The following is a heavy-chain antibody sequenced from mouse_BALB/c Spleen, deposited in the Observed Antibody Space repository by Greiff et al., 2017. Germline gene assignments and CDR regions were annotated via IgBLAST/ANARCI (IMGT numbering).Heavy chain of an antibody. CDR3: ARDQDMSRVSFAY. V-gene: IGHV5-4*02. D-gene: IGHD1-1*01. CDR2: ISDGGSYT. J-gene: IGHJ3*01. Sequence: EVQLVESGGGLVKPGGSLKLSCAASGFTFSDYYMYWVRQTPEKRLEWVATISDGGSYTYYPDSVKGRFTISRDNAKNNLYLQMSSLKSEDTAMYYCARDQDMSRVSFAYWGQGTLVTVSA. CDR1: GFTFSDYY.